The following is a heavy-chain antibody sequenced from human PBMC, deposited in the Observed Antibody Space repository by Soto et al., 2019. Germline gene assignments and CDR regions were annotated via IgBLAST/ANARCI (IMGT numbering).Heavy chain of an antibody. CDR1: GGTFSSYS. V-gene: IGHV1-69*01. Sequence: QVQLVQSGAEVKKPGSSVKVSCKASGGTFSSYSINWVRQAPGQGLEWMVEIIPIFGTANYAQKFQGRVTITAYESTSTAYMELSSLRSEDTAVYYCARDGGRNSGGIDYWGQGTLVNVSS. CDR3: ARDGGRNSGGIDY. D-gene: IGHD1-26*01. CDR2: IIPIFGTA. J-gene: IGHJ4*02.